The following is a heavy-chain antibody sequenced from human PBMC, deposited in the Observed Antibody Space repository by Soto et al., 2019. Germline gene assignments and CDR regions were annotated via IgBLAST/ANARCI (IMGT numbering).Heavy chain of an antibody. CDR2: IYHSGST. D-gene: IGHD3-3*02. CDR3: ARDKGTISLEMKYNWFDP. J-gene: IGHJ5*02. CDR1: GGSISSSNW. V-gene: IGHV4-4*02. Sequence: LETLSLTCAVSGGSISSSNWWSWVRQPPGKGLEWIGEIYHSGSTNYNPSLKSRVTISVDKSKNQFSLKLSSVTAADTAVYYCARDKGTISLEMKYNWFDPWGQGTLVTVSS.